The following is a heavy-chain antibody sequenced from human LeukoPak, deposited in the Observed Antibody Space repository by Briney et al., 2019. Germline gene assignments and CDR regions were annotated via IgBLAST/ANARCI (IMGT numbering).Heavy chain of an antibody. J-gene: IGHJ6*03. CDR1: GYTLTELS. D-gene: IGHD4-17*01. Sequence: GASVKVSCKVSGYTLTELSMHWVRQAPGQGLEWMGWINPNSGGTNYAQKFQGRVTMTRDTSISTAYMELSRLRSDDTAVYYCARDKDYGEAGKPIYYYYYMDVWGKGTTVTISS. V-gene: IGHV1-2*02. CDR3: ARDKDYGEAGKPIYYYYYMDV. CDR2: INPNSGGT.